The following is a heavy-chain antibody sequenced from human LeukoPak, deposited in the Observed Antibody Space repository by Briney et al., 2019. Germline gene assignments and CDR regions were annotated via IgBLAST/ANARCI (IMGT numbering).Heavy chain of an antibody. Sequence: GGSLRLSCAASGFTFSANWMRCLRQSPGKGLVWVASVKEDGSEKYYVDSVKGRFTISRDNAKNSLYLQMNSLRAEDTAVYYCARLTLSANDWCSVYWGQGTLVTVSS. D-gene: IGHD5-12*01. CDR3: ARLTLSANDWCSVY. CDR2: VKEDGSEK. V-gene: IGHV3-7*01. J-gene: IGHJ4*02. CDR1: GFTFSANW.